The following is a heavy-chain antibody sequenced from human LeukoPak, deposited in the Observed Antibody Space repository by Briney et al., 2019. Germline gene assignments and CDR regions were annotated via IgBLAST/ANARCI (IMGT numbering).Heavy chain of an antibody. J-gene: IGHJ4*02. V-gene: IGHV5-51*01. CDR1: GYRFTSYW. CDR2: IYLGDSDT. Sequence: GESLQISCQGSGYRFTSYWIGWVRQLPGKGLEWMGIIYLGDSDTRYSPSFQGQVTISADKSISTAYLQWSSLKASDTAMYYCARHPSYTSGWPLDYWGQGTLVTVSS. D-gene: IGHD6-19*01. CDR3: ARHPSYTSGWPLDY.